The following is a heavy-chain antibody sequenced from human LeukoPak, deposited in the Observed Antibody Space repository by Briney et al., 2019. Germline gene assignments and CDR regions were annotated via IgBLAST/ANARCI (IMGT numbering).Heavy chain of an antibody. J-gene: IGHJ4*02. D-gene: IGHD6-19*01. Sequence: PGGSLRLACAASTFSFSDHYMDWVRQAPGKGLEWVGRIRKEDDSYITQYAASVKDRLIISRDDSKSSLYLQMTSLKTEDTAVYFCARVYSSGWEVSDYWGQGTLVTVSS. CDR1: TFSFSDHY. CDR3: ARVYSSGWEVSDY. V-gene: IGHV3-72*01. CDR2: IRKEDDSYIT.